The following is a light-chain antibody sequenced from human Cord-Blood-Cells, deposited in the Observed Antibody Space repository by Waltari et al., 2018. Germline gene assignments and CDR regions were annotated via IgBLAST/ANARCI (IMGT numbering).Light chain of an antibody. J-gene: IGKJ2*01. CDR1: QSLLHSNGYNY. CDR3: MQALQTPYT. V-gene: IGKV2-28*01. Sequence: DIVMTQSPLSLPVTPGEPASISCRSSQSLLHSNGYNYLDWYLQKPGQSPQLLIYLGSNRASGVPDRFSGSGSGTDFTLKISRVEAEDVGVYYCMQALQTPYTFGQGPPLEIK. CDR2: LGS.